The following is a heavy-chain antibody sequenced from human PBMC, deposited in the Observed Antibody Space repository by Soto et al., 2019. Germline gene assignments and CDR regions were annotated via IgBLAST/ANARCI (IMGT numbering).Heavy chain of an antibody. Sequence: GGSLRLSCAASGFTFSDYYMSWIRQAPGKGLEWVSSISSSSSYIYYADSVKGRFTISRDNAKNSLYLQMNSLRAEDTAVYYCAKDSYYYDSSGYLDYWGQGTLVTVSS. D-gene: IGHD3-22*01. CDR3: AKDSYYYDSSGYLDY. CDR2: ISSSSSYI. J-gene: IGHJ4*02. V-gene: IGHV3-11*05. CDR1: GFTFSDYY.